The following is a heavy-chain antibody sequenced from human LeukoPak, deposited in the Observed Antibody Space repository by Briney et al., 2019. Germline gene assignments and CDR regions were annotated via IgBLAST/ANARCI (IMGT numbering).Heavy chain of an antibody. D-gene: IGHD4-17*01. Sequence: GGSLRLSCAASGFTFSGSAMHWVRQASGQGLEWVGRIRSKANSYATAYAASVKGRFTISRDDSKNTAYLQMNSLKTEDTAVYYCTRPNYGDPEYNWFDPWGQGTLVTVSS. CDR1: GFTFSGSA. CDR2: IRSKANSYAT. J-gene: IGHJ5*02. CDR3: TRPNYGDPEYNWFDP. V-gene: IGHV3-73*01.